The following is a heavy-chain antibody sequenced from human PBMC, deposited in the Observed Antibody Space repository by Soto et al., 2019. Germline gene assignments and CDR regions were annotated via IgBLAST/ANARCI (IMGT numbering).Heavy chain of an antibody. J-gene: IGHJ3*02. Sequence: SETLSLTCTVTGGSITSGDYYWSWIRQSPGKGLEWIGFKYHSGSPYYNPSLRSRVTISVDTSREQFSLSLTSVTAADTAVYYCARTGGEVAFNIWGQGTMVTVSS. CDR1: GGSITSGDYY. V-gene: IGHV4-30-4*01. CDR3: ARTGGEVAFNI. CDR2: KYHSGSP. D-gene: IGHD3-16*01.